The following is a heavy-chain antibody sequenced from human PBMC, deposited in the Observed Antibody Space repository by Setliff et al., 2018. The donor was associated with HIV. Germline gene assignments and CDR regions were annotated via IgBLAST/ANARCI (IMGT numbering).Heavy chain of an antibody. J-gene: IGHJ4*02. CDR2: VHTSGTT. Sequence: KTSETLSLTCTVSGGSISSRSYYWSWIRQPAGKGPEWVGHVHTSGTTNYNPSLRGRVTISVDTSKNQVSLRLKSVTTADTAVYYCARELYGGNSRPFDYWGQGALVTVSS. CDR3: ARELYGGNSRPFDY. D-gene: IGHD2-21*02. V-gene: IGHV4-61*09. CDR1: GGSISSRSYY.